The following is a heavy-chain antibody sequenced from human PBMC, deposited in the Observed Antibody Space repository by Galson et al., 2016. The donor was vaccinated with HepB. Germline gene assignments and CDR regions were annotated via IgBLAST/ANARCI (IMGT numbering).Heavy chain of an antibody. Sequence: SVKVSCKASGYTFTAYGISWVRQAPGQGLEWMGWISPHNRNTNYALKFQGKVTLTADTSTNTAYMELRSLRSDDTAVYYCARHDYDILTGQGWFDPWGQGTLVTVSS. D-gene: IGHD3-9*01. CDR1: GYTFTAYG. V-gene: IGHV1-18*04. CDR2: ISPHNRNT. CDR3: ARHDYDILTGQGWFDP. J-gene: IGHJ5*02.